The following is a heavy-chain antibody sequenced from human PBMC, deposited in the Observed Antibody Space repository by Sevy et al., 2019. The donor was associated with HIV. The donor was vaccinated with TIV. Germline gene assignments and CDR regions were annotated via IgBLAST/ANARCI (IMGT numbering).Heavy chain of an antibody. Sequence: GGSLRLSCAASGFAFSNAWMSWVSQAPGKGLEWVGRIKSKTDGGTTDYAAPVKGRFTISRDDSKNTLYLQMNSLKTEDTAVYYCTTSDYYDSSGYRIWGQGTMVTVSS. CDR3: TTSDYYDSSGYRI. V-gene: IGHV3-15*01. CDR1: GFAFSNAW. CDR2: IKSKTDGGTT. D-gene: IGHD3-22*01. J-gene: IGHJ3*02.